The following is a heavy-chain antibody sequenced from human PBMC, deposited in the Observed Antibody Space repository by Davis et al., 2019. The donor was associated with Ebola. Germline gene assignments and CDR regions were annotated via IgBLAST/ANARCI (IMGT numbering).Heavy chain of an antibody. CDR1: GGSISSYY. Sequence: MPGGSLRLSCTVSGGSISSYYWSWIRQPPGKGLEWIGYIYYSGSTNYNPSLRSRVTISVDTSKNQFSLKLSSVTAADTAVYYCARGSIWFDPWGQGTLVTVSS. V-gene: IGHV4-59*12. D-gene: IGHD6-6*01. J-gene: IGHJ5*02. CDR3: ARGSIWFDP. CDR2: IYYSGST.